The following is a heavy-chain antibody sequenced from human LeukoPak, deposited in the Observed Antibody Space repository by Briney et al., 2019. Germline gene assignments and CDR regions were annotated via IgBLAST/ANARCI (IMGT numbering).Heavy chain of an antibody. CDR2: IYYSGYT. CDR1: GGSISNSTYY. J-gene: IGHJ6*02. CDR3: ARHSPGYYYYDMDV. V-gene: IGHV4-39*01. Sequence: SETLSLTCIVSGGSISNSTYYWGWIRQPPGKGLEWIGSIYYSGYTYYNPSLKSRVTISVDTSKNQFSLKLSSVTAAGTAVYYCARHSPGYYYYDMDVWGQGTTVTVSS.